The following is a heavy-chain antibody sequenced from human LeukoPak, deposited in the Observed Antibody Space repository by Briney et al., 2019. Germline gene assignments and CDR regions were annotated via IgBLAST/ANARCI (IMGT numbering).Heavy chain of an antibody. CDR1: GYTFSASY. D-gene: IGHD1-7*01. Sequence: ASVKVSCKASGYTFSASYIHWVRQAPGQGLEWMAWINPDGGGTTYAQNFGGRVTVTRDTSISTVYMDLSSLKSDDTAVYYCARGLLRELKGFDPWGQGTLVTVSS. V-gene: IGHV1-2*02. CDR2: INPDGGGT. J-gene: IGHJ5*02. CDR3: ARGLLRELKGFDP.